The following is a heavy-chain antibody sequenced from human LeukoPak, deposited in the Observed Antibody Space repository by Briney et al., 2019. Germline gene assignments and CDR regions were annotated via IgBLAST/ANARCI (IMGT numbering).Heavy chain of an antibody. CDR2: ISSSSSYI. Sequence: PGGSLRLSCAASGFTFSSYSMNWVRQAPGKGLEWVSSISSSSSYIYYADSVKGRFTISRDNSKNTLYLQMNSLRAEDTAVYYCAKDLIRWFGELLPNDYWGQGTLVTVSS. CDR3: AKDLIRWFGELLPNDY. CDR1: GFTFSSYS. J-gene: IGHJ4*02. V-gene: IGHV3-21*01. D-gene: IGHD3-10*01.